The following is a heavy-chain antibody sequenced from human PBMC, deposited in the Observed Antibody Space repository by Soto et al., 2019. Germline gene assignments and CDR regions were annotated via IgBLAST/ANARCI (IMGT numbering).Heavy chain of an antibody. J-gene: IGHJ4*02. D-gene: IGHD6-6*01. CDR3: ARSYSSSSGTNYYFDY. V-gene: IGHV1-69*13. Sequence: SVKVSCKASGGTFSSYAISWVRQAPGQGLEWMGGIIPIFGTANYAQKFQGRVTITADESTSTAYMELSSLRSEDTAVYYCARSYSSSSGTNYYFDYWGQGTLVTVSS. CDR2: IIPIFGTA. CDR1: GGTFSSYA.